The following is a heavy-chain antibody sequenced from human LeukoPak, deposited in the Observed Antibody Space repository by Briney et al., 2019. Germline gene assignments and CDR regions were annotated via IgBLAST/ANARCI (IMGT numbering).Heavy chain of an antibody. J-gene: IGHJ3*01. D-gene: IGHD4-17*01. Sequence: GGSLRLSCAASGFSFTTYAMSWVRQAPGKGLEWVSCISGSGGSRNYGDSVKGRFTSSRDNSKNTLFLQMNSLRAEDTAVYYCAKETSDYGDYVNAFDVWGQGTMVTVSS. CDR3: AKETSDYGDYVNAFDV. CDR2: ISGSGGSR. CDR1: GFSFTTYA. V-gene: IGHV3-23*01.